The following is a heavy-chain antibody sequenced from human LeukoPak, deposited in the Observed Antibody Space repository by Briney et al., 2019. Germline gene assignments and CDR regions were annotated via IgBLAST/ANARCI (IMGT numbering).Heavy chain of an antibody. Sequence: SETLSLTCTVSGGSISSYYWSWIRQPPGKGLEWIGEINHSGSTNYNPSLKSRVTISVDTSKNQFSLKLSSVTAADTAVYYCARGKVLYSGSIRYNWFDPWGQGTLVTVSS. D-gene: IGHD5-12*01. CDR3: ARGKVLYSGSIRYNWFDP. CDR2: INHSGST. CDR1: GGSISSYY. V-gene: IGHV4-34*01. J-gene: IGHJ5*02.